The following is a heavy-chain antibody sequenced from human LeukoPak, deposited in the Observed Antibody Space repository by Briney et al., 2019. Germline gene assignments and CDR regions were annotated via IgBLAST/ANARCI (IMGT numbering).Heavy chain of an antibody. CDR1: GGSFSGYY. Sequence: SETLSLTCAVYGGSFSGYYWSWIRQPPGKGLEWIGEINHSGSTNYNPSLKSRVTISVDTSKNQFSLKLSSATAADTAVYYCARVGCSSTSCYREYYFDYWGQGTLVTVSS. CDR3: ARVGCSSTSCYREYYFDY. CDR2: INHSGST. J-gene: IGHJ4*02. D-gene: IGHD2-2*01. V-gene: IGHV4-34*01.